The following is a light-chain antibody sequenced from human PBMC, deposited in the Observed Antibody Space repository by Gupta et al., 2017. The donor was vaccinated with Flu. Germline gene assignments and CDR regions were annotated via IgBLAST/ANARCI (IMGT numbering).Light chain of an antibody. CDR3: QQYNNWL. CDR2: GAS. CDR1: QSISSN. V-gene: IGKV3-15*01. J-gene: IGKJ4*01. Sequence: EVVMTQSPATLSVSPGERATLSCRASQSISSNLAWYQQKPGQAPRLLIYGASTRATGIPARFGGSGSGTEFTLTISSLQSEDFAVYYCQQYNNWLFGGGTKVEIK.